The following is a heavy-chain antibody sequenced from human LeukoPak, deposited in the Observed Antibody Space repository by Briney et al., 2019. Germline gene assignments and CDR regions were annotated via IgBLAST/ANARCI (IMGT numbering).Heavy chain of an antibody. J-gene: IGHJ4*02. D-gene: IGHD5-18*01. CDR3: AKKVGYGLDFDY. CDR2: ISSSGSTI. Sequence: GGSLGLSCAASGFAFRSYEMNWGRQAPGKGLEWVSYISSSGSTIYYAEFVKGRFPISRDNAKNSLYLQMNSLRAEGTAFYYCAKKVGYGLDFDYWGQGTLVTVSS. V-gene: IGHV3-48*03. CDR1: GFAFRSYE.